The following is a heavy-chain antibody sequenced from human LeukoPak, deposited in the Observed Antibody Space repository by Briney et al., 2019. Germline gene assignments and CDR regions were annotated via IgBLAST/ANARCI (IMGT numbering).Heavy chain of an antibody. CDR1: GFTFSSYE. Sequence: GSLRLSCAASGFTFSSYEMNWIRQPPGKGLEWIGEINHSGSTNYSPSLKSRVTISLDTSKNQFSLKLSSVTAADAAVYYCARGRGGNSGDSWGQGTLVTVSS. CDR3: ARGRGGNSGDS. CDR2: INHSGST. V-gene: IGHV4-34*01. J-gene: IGHJ4*02. D-gene: IGHD4-23*01.